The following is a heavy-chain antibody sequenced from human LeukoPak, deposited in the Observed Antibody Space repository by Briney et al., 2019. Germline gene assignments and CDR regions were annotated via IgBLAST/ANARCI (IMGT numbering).Heavy chain of an antibody. CDR1: GFTLRYYQ. Sequence: GGSLRLSCATSGFTLRYYQMNWVRQATGKGLEWVSYINVVNGAIYYADSVKGRFTISGDIATNSVYLQMNSLRAEDTALYYCVRDGNRGYDMDVWGQGTAVTVSS. CDR2: INVVNGAI. CDR3: VRDGNRGYDMDV. D-gene: IGHD3-10*01. J-gene: IGHJ6*02. V-gene: IGHV3-48*01.